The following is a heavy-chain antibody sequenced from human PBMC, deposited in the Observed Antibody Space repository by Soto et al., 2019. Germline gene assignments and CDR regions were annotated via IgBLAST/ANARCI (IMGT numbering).Heavy chain of an antibody. J-gene: IGHJ4*02. CDR2: ISGSGGST. Sequence: PGGSLRLSCAASGFTFSSYAMSWVRQAPGKGLEWVSAISGSGGSTYYADSVKGRFTISRDNSKNTLYLQMNSLRAEDTAVYYCAKIPYYDFWSGYLSFDYWGQGTLVTVSS. CDR1: GFTFSSYA. D-gene: IGHD3-3*01. V-gene: IGHV3-23*01. CDR3: AKIPYYDFWSGYLSFDY.